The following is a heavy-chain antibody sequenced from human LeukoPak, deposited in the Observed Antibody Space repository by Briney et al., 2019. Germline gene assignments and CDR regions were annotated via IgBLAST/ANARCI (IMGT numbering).Heavy chain of an antibody. J-gene: IGHJ4*02. D-gene: IGHD1-26*01. CDR2: IYYSGST. CDR1: GGSISSYY. V-gene: IGHV4-59*01. Sequence: PSETLSLTCTVSGGSISSYYWSWIRQPPGKGLEWIGYIYYSGSTNYNPSPKSRVTISVDTSKNQFSLKLSSVTAADTAVYYCASLVGSPPYWGQGTLVTVSS. CDR3: ASLVGSPPY.